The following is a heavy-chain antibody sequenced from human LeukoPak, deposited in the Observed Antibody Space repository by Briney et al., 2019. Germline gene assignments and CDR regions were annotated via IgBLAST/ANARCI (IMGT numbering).Heavy chain of an antibody. J-gene: IGHJ4*02. V-gene: IGHV6-1*01. Sequence: SQTLSLTCAISGDSVSSNSVAWNWIRQSPSRGLEWLGRTYFRSRWYSDYAVSVKSRITINPDTSKNQFSLQLNSVTPEDTAVYYCARGRRQGTGFIFDYWGQGTLVTVSS. CDR1: GDSVSSNSVA. CDR2: TYFRSRWYS. CDR3: ARGRRQGTGFIFDY. D-gene: IGHD3-10*01.